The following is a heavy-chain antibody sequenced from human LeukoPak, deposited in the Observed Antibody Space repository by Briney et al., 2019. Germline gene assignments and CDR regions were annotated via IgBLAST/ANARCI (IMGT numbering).Heavy chain of an antibody. D-gene: IGHD5-12*01. CDR3: AKDGCGGYDYCYFDY. CDR1: GFTFSSYA. Sequence: GGSLRLSCAASGFTFSSYAMSWVRQAPGKGPEWVSAISGSGGSTYYADSVKGRFTISRDNSKNTLYLQMNSLRAEDTAVYYCAKDGCGGYDYCYFDYWGQGTLVTVSS. J-gene: IGHJ4*02. CDR2: ISGSGGST. V-gene: IGHV3-23*01.